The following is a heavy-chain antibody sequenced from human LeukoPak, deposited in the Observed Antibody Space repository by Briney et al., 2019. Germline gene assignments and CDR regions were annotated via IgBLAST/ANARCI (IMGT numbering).Heavy chain of an antibody. J-gene: IGHJ4*02. CDR1: GFTFSSYR. Sequence: GGSLRLSCAASGFTFSSYRMNWVRQAPGKGLEWVSYISSSGTATSYADSVKGRFTISRDNAKNSLYLQMNSLGDEDTAVYYCARDSSYSFDYWGQGTLVTVSS. V-gene: IGHV3-48*02. D-gene: IGHD5-18*01. CDR2: ISSSGTAT. CDR3: ARDSSYSFDY.